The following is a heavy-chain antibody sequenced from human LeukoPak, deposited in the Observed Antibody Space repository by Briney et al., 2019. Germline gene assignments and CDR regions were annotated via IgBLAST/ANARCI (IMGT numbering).Heavy chain of an antibody. V-gene: IGHV1-18*01. J-gene: IGHJ4*02. CDR3: ARVMSITMIVVGRGIFDY. Sequence: GASVKVSCKASGYTFTTYGIAWVRRAPGQGLEWMGWISAYNGNTNSAQKLQGRVTMTTDTSTSTAYMELRSLRSDDTAVYYCARVMSITMIVVGRGIFDYWGQGTLVTVSS. D-gene: IGHD3-22*01. CDR1: GYTFTTYG. CDR2: ISAYNGNT.